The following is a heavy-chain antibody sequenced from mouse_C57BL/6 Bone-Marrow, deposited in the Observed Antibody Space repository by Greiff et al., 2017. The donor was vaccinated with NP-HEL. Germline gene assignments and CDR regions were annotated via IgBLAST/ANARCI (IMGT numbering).Heavy chain of an antibody. J-gene: IGHJ2*01. D-gene: IGHD1-1*01. Sequence: EVQGVESGGGLVKPGRSLKLSCAASGFTFSNYAMSWVRQTPEQRLEWVATISDGGSYTYYQDNVKGRFTLSRDKAKNNLYLQMSHLKSYDSAIYYCARAPYSYGIAYWCQGTTLPVSS. CDR3: ARAPYSYGIAY. CDR2: ISDGGSYT. V-gene: IGHV5-4*01. CDR1: GFTFSNYA.